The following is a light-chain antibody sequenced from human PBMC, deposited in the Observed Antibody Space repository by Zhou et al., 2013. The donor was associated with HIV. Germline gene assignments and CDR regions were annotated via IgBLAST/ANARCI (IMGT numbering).Light chain of an antibody. J-gene: IGKJ5*01. CDR1: QNVGGY. V-gene: IGKV1-5*03. CDR2: KAS. Sequence: DIQMTQSPSTLSASVGDRVIITCRASQNVGGYLAWYQQKRGEAPKLLIYKASTLHSGVPLRFSGSRSGADFTLTISSLQPDDSAIYYCQQYNTYPITFGQGTRLDI. CDR3: QQYNTYPIT.